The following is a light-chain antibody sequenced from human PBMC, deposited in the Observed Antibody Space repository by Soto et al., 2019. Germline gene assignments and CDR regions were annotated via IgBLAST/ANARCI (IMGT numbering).Light chain of an antibody. CDR1: QSVSIL. Sequence: EVVLTQSPGPLSFSPGARATLSCRASQSVSILLAWYQQKPGQAPRLLIHGATTRATGIPARFSGSGSGTDFTLTTSSLQPADFAVYYCQQRSNWPPWTFGQGTEVDIK. CDR2: GAT. V-gene: IGKV3-11*01. CDR3: QQRSNWPPWT. J-gene: IGKJ1*01.